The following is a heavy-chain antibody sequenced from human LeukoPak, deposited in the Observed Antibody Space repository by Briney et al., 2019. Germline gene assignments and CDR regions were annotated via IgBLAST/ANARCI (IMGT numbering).Heavy chain of an antibody. CDR1: GFTFSSYE. Sequence: GGSLRLSCAASGFTFSSYEMNWVRQAPGKGLEWVSYISSSGSTIYYADSVKGRFTISRDNAKNSLYLQMNSLRAEDTAVYYCARDRIVVVPAAMHGEGYYYYYMDVWGKGTTVTVSS. V-gene: IGHV3-48*03. CDR2: ISSSGSTI. J-gene: IGHJ6*03. CDR3: ARDRIVVVPAAMHGEGYYYYYMDV. D-gene: IGHD2-2*01.